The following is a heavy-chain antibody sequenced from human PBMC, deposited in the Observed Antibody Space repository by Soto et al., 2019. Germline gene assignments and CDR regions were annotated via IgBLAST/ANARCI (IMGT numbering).Heavy chain of an antibody. D-gene: IGHD2-2*02. Sequence: CKASGYTFTSYGISWVRQAPGQGLEWMGWISAYNGNTNYAQKLQGRVTMTTDTSTSTAYMELRSLRSDDTAVYYCARDHCSSTSCYTAVDYWGQGTLVTVSS. J-gene: IGHJ4*02. CDR1: GYTFTSYG. CDR2: ISAYNGNT. CDR3: ARDHCSSTSCYTAVDY. V-gene: IGHV1-18*04.